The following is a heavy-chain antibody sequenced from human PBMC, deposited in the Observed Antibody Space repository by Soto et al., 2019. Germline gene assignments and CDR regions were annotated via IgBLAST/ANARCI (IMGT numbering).Heavy chain of an antibody. J-gene: IGHJ3*01. CDR3: ARDQLYYNDISGRPLNAFDV. CDR2: IGVGSSTK. Sequence: GGSLRLSCAASGFTFRNYGMNWVRQAPGKGLQWVSYIGVGSSTKYYADSVKGRFTISRDNAKNSLYLQMNSLRAEDTAVYYCARDQLYYNDISGRPLNAFDVWGQGTMVTVSS. D-gene: IGHD3-22*01. CDR1: GFTFRNYG. V-gene: IGHV3-48*01.